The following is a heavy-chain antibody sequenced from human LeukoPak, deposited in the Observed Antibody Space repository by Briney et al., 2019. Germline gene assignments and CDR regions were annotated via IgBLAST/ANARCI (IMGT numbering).Heavy chain of an antibody. D-gene: IGHD1-1*01. J-gene: IGHJ4*02. Sequence: PSETLSLTCTVSGGSISSYYWSWIRQPPGKGLEWIGYIYYSGSTNYNPSLKSRVTISVDTSKNQFSLKLSSVTAADTAVYYCARGKNWRVLYYFDYWGRGTLVTVSS. V-gene: IGHV4-59*12. CDR3: ARGKNWRVLYYFDY. CDR2: IYYSGST. CDR1: GGSISSYY.